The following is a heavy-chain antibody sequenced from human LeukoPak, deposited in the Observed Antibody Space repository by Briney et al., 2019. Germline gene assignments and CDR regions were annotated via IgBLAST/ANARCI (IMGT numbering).Heavy chain of an antibody. CDR2: IYTSGST. CDR3: ARDLMIVVAYDAFDI. J-gene: IGHJ3*02. D-gene: IGHD3-22*01. Sequence: SETLSLTCTVSGGSISSYHWSWIRQPAGKGLEWIGRIYTSGSTNYNPSLKSRVTMSVDTSKNQFSLKLSSVTAADTAVYYCARDLMIVVAYDAFDIWGQGTMVTVSS. CDR1: GGSISSYH. V-gene: IGHV4-4*07.